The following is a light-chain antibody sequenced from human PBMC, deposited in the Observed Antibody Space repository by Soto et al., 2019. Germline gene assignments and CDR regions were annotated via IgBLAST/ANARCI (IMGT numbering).Light chain of an antibody. CDR3: QQANSFPLT. CDR2: AAS. J-gene: IGKJ4*01. CDR1: QDISTG. V-gene: IGKV1-12*01. Sequence: DIQMTQSPSTVSGSVGDRVTITCRATQDISTGLAWYQQKPGKAPKLLIYAASRLQGGVPSRFSGSGSGTDFTLTISTLQPEEFATYYCQQANSFPLTFGGGTKVDLK.